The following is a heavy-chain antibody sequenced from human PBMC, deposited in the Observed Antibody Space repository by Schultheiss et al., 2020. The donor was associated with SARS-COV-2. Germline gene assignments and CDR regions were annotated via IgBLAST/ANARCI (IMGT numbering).Heavy chain of an antibody. CDR2: ISYDGSNK. CDR1: GFTFSSYA. J-gene: IGHJ4*02. D-gene: IGHD3-16*01. Sequence: SLRLSWADSGFTFSSYAMHWVRQAPGKGLEWVAVISYDGSNKYYADSVKGRFTISRDNSKNTLYLQMNSLRAEDTAVYYCAKVGWVGYWGQGTLVTVSS. V-gene: IGHV3-30*04. CDR3: AKVGWVGY.